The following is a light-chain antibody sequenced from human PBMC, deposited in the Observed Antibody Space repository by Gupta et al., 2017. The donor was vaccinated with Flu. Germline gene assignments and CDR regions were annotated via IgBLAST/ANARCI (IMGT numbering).Light chain of an antibody. Sequence: DIVMTPSPATLSVSPGERATLSCRASQSVSGNLAWYQQKPGQAPRLLIYGAATRATAIPARFSGSGSGTEFTLTISSLQSEDFAVYFCQQDNNWPPTFGQGTKVEIK. J-gene: IGKJ1*01. CDR1: QSVSGN. CDR3: QQDNNWPPT. V-gene: IGKV3-15*01. CDR2: GAA.